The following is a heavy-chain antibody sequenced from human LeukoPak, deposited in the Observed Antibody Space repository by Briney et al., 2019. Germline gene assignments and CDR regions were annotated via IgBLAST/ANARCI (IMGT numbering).Heavy chain of an antibody. D-gene: IGHD3-22*01. J-gene: IGHJ4*02. CDR1: GGSISSSNW. CDR2: IYHSGST. CDR3: ARAYYYDSSGYSTSYYFDY. Sequence: SETLSLTCAVSGGSISSSNWWSWVRQPPGKGLEWIGEIYHSGSTNYNPSLKSRVTISVDKSKNQFSLKLSSVTAADTAVYYCARAYYYDSSGYSTSYYFDYWGQGTLVTVSS. V-gene: IGHV4-4*02.